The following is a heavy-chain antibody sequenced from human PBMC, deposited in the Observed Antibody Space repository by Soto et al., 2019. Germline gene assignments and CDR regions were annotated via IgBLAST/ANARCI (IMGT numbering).Heavy chain of an antibody. CDR2: ISAYNGNT. CDR1: GYTFTSYG. V-gene: IGHV1-18*01. Sequence: ASVKVSCKASGYTFTSYGISWVRQAPGQGLEWMGWISAYNGNTNYAQKLQGRVTMTTDTSTSTAYMELRSLRSDDTAVYYCARGSPYKWNYLGYFDYWGQRTLVTVSS. D-gene: IGHD1-7*01. CDR3: ARGSPYKWNYLGYFDY. J-gene: IGHJ4*02.